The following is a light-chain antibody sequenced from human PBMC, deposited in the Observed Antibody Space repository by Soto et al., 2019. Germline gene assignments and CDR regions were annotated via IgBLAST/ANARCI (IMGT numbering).Light chain of an antibody. J-gene: IGKJ4*01. CDR2: AAS. V-gene: IGKV1-8*01. CDR3: QQYYSYLLT. CDR1: QGISSY. Sequence: AIRMTQSPSSLSASTGDIVTITCRASQGISSYLAWYQQKPGKAPKLLIYAASTLQSGVPSRFSGSGSGTDFTLTISCLQSEDVATYYCQQYYSYLLTFGGGPKVEIK.